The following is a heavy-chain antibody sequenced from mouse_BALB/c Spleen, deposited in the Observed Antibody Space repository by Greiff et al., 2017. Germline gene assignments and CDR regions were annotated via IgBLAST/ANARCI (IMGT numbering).Heavy chain of an antibody. V-gene: IGHV5-6-5*01. CDR3: ARGSTVAHAMDY. J-gene: IGHJ4*01. CDR1: GFSFSSYA. Sequence: EVQRVESGGGLVKPGGSLKLSCAASGFSFSSYAMSWVRQTPEKRLAWVASISSGGSTYYPASVKGRFTISRDNARNILYLQMSSLRSEDTAMYYCARGSTVAHAMDYWGQGTSVTVSS. D-gene: IGHD1-1*01. CDR2: ISSGGST.